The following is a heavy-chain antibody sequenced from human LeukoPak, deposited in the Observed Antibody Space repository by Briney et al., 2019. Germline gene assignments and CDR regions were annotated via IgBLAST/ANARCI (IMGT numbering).Heavy chain of an antibody. Sequence: SETLSLTCTVSGGSISSYYCSWIRQPPGKGLEWIGYIYYSGSTNYNPSLKSRVTISVDTSKNQFSLKLSSVTAADTAVYYCARAKDSSGYTPWGQGTLVTVSS. CDR1: GGSISSYY. J-gene: IGHJ5*02. V-gene: IGHV4-59*12. CDR2: IYYSGST. D-gene: IGHD3-22*01. CDR3: ARAKDSSGYTP.